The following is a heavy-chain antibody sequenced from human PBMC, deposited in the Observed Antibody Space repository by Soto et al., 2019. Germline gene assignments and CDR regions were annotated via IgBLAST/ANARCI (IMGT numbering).Heavy chain of an antibody. V-gene: IGHV3-7*03. Sequence: PGGSLRLSCAASGFTFSSYWMSWVRQAPGKGLEWVANIKQDGSEKYYVDSVKGRFTISRDNAKNSLYLQMNSLRAEDTAVYYCARVPYYYGSGGLDYWGQGTLVTVSS. CDR3: ARVPYYYGSGGLDY. J-gene: IGHJ4*02. CDR1: GFTFSSYW. CDR2: IKQDGSEK. D-gene: IGHD3-10*01.